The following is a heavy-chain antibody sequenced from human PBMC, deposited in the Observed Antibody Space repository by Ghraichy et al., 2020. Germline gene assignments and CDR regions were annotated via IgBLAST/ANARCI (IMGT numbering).Heavy chain of an antibody. CDR2: INPNSGGT. D-gene: IGHD5-12*01. V-gene: IGHV1-2*06. CDR1: GYTFTGYY. Sequence: ASVKVSCKASGYTFTGYYMHWVRQAPGQGLEWMGRINPNSGGTNYAQKFQGRVTMTRDTSISTAYMELSRLRSDDTAVYYCARVVDSGYGHFDYWGQGTLVTVSS. J-gene: IGHJ4*02. CDR3: ARVVDSGYGHFDY.